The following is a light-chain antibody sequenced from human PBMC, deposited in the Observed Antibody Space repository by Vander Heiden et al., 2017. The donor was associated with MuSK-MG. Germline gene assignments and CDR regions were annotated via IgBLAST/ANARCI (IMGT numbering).Light chain of an antibody. CDR3: QQSYSTPPVYT. CDR1: QSISSY. Sequence: DIQTTSSPSSLSASVGDRVTITCRASQSISSYLNWYQQKPGKAPKLLIYAASSLQSGVPSRFSGSGSGTDFTLTISSLQPEDFATYYCQQSYSTPPVYTFGQGTKLEIK. V-gene: IGKV1-39*01. J-gene: IGKJ2*01. CDR2: AAS.